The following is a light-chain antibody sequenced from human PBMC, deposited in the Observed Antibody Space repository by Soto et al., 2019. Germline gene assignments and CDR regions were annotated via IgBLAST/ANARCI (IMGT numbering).Light chain of an antibody. CDR2: GAS. CDR3: HQYDDWPPGYT. CDR1: QSVSDN. J-gene: IGKJ2*01. V-gene: IGKV3-15*01. Sequence: EIVMTQSPATLSASPGERATLSCRASQSVSDNLAWYQQQPGQATRLLIHGASTRATGIPARFSGSGSGTEFTLTISSLQSEDFAVYYCHQYDDWPPGYTFGQGTKLEI.